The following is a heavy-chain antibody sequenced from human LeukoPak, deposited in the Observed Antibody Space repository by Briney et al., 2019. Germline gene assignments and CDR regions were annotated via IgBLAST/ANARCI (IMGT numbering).Heavy chain of an antibody. Sequence: GESLKISRKGSGYSFTSHWIGWVRQMPGKGLEWMGIIYPGDSDTRYSPSFQGQVTISADKSISTASLQWSSPKASDTAMYYCARRYCSRTSCYGSPEWSDPWGQGTQVTVSS. J-gene: IGHJ5*02. CDR3: ARRYCSRTSCYGSPEWSDP. V-gene: IGHV5-51*01. CDR1: GYSFTSHW. D-gene: IGHD2-2*01. CDR2: IYPGDSDT.